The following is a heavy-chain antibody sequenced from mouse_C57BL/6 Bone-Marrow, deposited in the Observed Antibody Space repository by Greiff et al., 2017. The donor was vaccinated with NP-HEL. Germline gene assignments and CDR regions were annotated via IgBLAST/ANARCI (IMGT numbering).Heavy chain of an antibody. Sequence: EVKVVESGGGLVQSGRSLRLSCATSGFTFSDFYMEWVRQAPGKGLEWIAASRNKANDYTTDYSASVKGRFIVSRDTSPSILYLQMNALRAEDTAIYYCARDASAMDYWGQGTSVTVSS. CDR3: ARDASAMDY. CDR2: SRNKANDYTT. J-gene: IGHJ4*01. V-gene: IGHV7-1*01. CDR1: GFTFSDFY.